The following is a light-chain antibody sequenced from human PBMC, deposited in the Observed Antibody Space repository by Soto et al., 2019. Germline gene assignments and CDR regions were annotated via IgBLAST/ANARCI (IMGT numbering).Light chain of an antibody. CDR2: GAS. Sequence: EIVLTQSPGTLSLSPGERATLSCRASQSVSSSYLAWYQQKPGQAPRLLIYGASSRATGIPDRFSGSGSGTDFTLTISRLEPEDFAVYYCQRYGSSPSTWTFGQGTKVEIK. J-gene: IGKJ1*01. CDR3: QRYGSSPSTWT. CDR1: QSVSSSY. V-gene: IGKV3-20*01.